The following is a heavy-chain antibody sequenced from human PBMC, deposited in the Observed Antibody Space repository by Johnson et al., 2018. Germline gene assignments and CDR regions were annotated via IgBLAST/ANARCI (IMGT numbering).Heavy chain of an antibody. CDR2: MNPNSGNT. Sequence: QVQLVESGAEVKKPGASVKVSCKASGYTFTSYDINWVRQATGQGLEWMGWMNPNSGNTGYAQKFQGRVTMTRNTSISTAYMELSSLRSADTAVYYCARTRRAAGTFYYYYYMDVWGKGTTVTVSS. D-gene: IGHD6-13*01. V-gene: IGHV1-8*01. CDR1: GYTFTSYD. CDR3: ARTRRAAGTFYYYYYMDV. J-gene: IGHJ6*03.